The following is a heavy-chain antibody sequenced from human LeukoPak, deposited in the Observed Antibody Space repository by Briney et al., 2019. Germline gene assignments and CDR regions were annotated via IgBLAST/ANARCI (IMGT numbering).Heavy chain of an antibody. V-gene: IGHV3-30*18. CDR2: ISYDGTNK. J-gene: IGHJ4*02. Sequence: GGSLRLSCAASGFTFGSYGMNWVRQAPGKGLEWVAVISYDGTNKFYVDSLRGRFTISRDNSKNTLYLQMNSLRAEDTAVYYCAKDGYYGSGTYPDYWGQGTLVTASS. CDR3: AKDGYYGSGTYPDY. D-gene: IGHD3-10*01. CDR1: GFTFGSYG.